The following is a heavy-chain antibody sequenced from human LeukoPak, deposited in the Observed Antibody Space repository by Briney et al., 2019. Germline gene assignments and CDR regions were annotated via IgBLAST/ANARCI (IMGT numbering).Heavy chain of an antibody. CDR2: INAYSVGT. Sequence: ASVKVSCQACLYTLTGYYMHSVRQAPPQRLEWGGWINAYSVGTDYVQKPMGRDTMTRHTSISTSYMELSRLRSDDTAVYYCAREPGGDGYSWFDPWGQGTLVTVSS. D-gene: IGHD5-24*01. V-gene: IGHV1-2*02. CDR3: AREPGGDGYSWFDP. J-gene: IGHJ5*02. CDR1: LYTLTGYY.